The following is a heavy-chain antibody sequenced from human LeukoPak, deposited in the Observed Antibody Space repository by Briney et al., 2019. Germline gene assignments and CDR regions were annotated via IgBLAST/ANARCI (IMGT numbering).Heavy chain of an antibody. CDR1: GFTFSSYS. CDR3: AVVLDRGY. J-gene: IGHJ4*02. D-gene: IGHD3-10*01. CDR2: IRSNSDTI. V-gene: IGHV3-48*04. Sequence: PGGSLRLSCAASGFTFSSYSMNWVRQAPGKGLEWVSYIRSNSDTIYYADSVKGRFTISRDDAKKSFSLEMNSLSAEDTAVYYCAVVLDRGYWGQGTLVTVSS.